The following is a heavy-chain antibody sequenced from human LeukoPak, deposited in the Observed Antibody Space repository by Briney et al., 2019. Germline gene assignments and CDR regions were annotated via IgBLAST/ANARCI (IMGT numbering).Heavy chain of an antibody. Sequence: PSETLSLTCTVSGGSISSYYWSWIRQPAGKGLEWIGRIYTSGSTSYNPSLKSRVTMSVDTSKNQFSLKLSSVTAADTAVYYCARDTRGNYGDYVPFDYWGQGTLVTVSS. D-gene: IGHD4-17*01. V-gene: IGHV4-4*07. CDR2: IYTSGST. CDR1: GGSISSYY. CDR3: ARDTRGNYGDYVPFDY. J-gene: IGHJ4*02.